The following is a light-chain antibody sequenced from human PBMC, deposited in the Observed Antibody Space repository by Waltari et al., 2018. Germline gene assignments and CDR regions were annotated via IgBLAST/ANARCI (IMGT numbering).Light chain of an antibody. CDR1: QSVLYSSNNKNY. J-gene: IGKJ4*01. V-gene: IGKV4-1*01. Sequence: DIVMTQSPDSLAVSLGERATIKRKSSQSVLYSSNNKNYLAWYQQKPGQPPKLLIYWASTRESGVPDRFSGSGSGTDFTLTISSLQAEDVAVYYCQQYYSTPLTFGGGTKVEIK. CDR3: QQYYSTPLT. CDR2: WAS.